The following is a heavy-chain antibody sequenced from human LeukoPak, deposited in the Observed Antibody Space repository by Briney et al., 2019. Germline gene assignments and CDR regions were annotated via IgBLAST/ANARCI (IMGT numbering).Heavy chain of an antibody. Sequence: PSETLSLTCAVSGGSISSSNWWSWVRQPPGKGLEWIGEIYHSGNTNYNPSLKSRVTISEDKSKNQFSLKLSSVTAADTAVYYCARAFTKWELPDYWGQGTLVAVSS. V-gene: IGHV4-4*02. CDR2: IYHSGNT. CDR1: GGSISSSNW. CDR3: ARAFTKWELPDY. J-gene: IGHJ4*02. D-gene: IGHD1-26*01.